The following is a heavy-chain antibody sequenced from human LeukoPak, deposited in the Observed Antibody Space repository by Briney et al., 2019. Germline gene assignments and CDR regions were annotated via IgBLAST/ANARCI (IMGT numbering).Heavy chain of an antibody. Sequence: GGSLRLSCAASGFTFSSYSMNWVRQAPGKGLEWVSSISSSSSYIYYADSAKGRFTISRDNAKNSLYLQMNSLRAEDTAVYYCARGSSQWRTYYFDYWGQGTLVTVSS. CDR2: ISSSSSYI. V-gene: IGHV3-21*01. CDR1: GFTFSSYS. D-gene: IGHD6-19*01. J-gene: IGHJ4*02. CDR3: ARGSSQWRTYYFDY.